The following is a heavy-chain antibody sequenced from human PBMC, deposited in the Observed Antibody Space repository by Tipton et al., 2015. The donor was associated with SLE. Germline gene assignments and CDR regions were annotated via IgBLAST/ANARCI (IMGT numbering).Heavy chain of an antibody. V-gene: IGHV4-59*11. CDR3: AGAWQGYCSGGTCYVLDY. Sequence: TLSLTCTVSGGSISSHYWSWIRQPPGKGLEWIGYISYSETTNYNPPLKSRVTISVGTSKNQFSLKLRSVTAADTAVYYCAGAWQGYCSGGTCYVLDYWGQGTLVTVSS. D-gene: IGHD2-15*01. J-gene: IGHJ4*02. CDR2: ISYSETT. CDR1: GGSISSHY.